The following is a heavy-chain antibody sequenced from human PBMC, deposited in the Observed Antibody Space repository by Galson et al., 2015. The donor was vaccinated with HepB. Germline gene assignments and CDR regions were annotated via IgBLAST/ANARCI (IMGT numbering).Heavy chain of an antibody. D-gene: IGHD1-26*01. CDR2: ISGSGGST. CDR3: AKGHLVGATYYYYGMDV. Sequence: SLRLSCAASGFTFSSYAMSWVRQAPGKGLEWVSAISGSGGSTYYTDSVKGRFTISRDNSKNTLYLQMNSLRAEDTAVYYCAKGHLVGATYYYYGMDVWGQGTTVTVSS. V-gene: IGHV3-23*01. J-gene: IGHJ6*02. CDR1: GFTFSSYA.